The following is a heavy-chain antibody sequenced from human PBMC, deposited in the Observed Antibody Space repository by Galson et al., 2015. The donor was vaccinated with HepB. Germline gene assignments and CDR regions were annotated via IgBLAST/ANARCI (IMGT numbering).Heavy chain of an antibody. Sequence: SLRLSCAASGFTFSSYSMNWVRQAPGKGLEWVSYISSHSSYMFYAASVKGRFTISRDNAGNSLFLQMNTLRAEDTAVYYCAVLGGDKSGWYFDLWGRGTLVTVSS. D-gene: IGHD2-21*01. CDR1: GFTFSSYS. J-gene: IGHJ2*01. CDR2: ISSHSSYM. CDR3: AVLGGDKSGWYFDL. V-gene: IGHV3-21*01.